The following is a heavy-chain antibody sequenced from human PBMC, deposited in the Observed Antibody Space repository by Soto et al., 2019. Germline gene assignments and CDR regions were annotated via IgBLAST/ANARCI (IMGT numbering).Heavy chain of an antibody. CDR2: ISWNSGSI. CDR1: GFTFDDYA. V-gene: IGHV3-9*01. D-gene: IGHD2-8*01. J-gene: IGHJ4*02. CDR3: ARVRYCTTDTCPPYFFDY. Sequence: EVQLVESGGGLVQPGRSLRLSCAASGFTFDDYAMHWVRQAPGKGLEWVSGISWNSGSIGYADSVKGRFTISRDNAKNSLYLQMNSLRAEDTALYYCARVRYCTTDTCPPYFFDYWGQGTLVTVSS.